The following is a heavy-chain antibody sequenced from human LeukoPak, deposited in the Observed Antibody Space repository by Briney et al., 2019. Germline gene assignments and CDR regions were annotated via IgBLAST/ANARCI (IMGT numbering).Heavy chain of an antibody. Sequence: GGSLRLSCAASGFTFSSYWMNWVRQAPGKGLEWVANIKQDGSDKYYVDSVKGRFTISRDNAKNSLYLQMNSLRAEDTAVYYCAPGGVAGDYWGQGTLVTVSS. J-gene: IGHJ4*02. D-gene: IGHD6-19*01. V-gene: IGHV3-7*01. CDR1: GFTFSSYW. CDR2: IKQDGSDK. CDR3: APGGVAGDY.